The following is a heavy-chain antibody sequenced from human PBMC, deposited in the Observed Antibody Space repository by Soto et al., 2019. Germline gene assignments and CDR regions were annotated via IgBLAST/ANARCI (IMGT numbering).Heavy chain of an antibody. J-gene: IGHJ5*02. V-gene: IGHV1-46*01. Sequence: QVQLVQSGAEVKKPGASVKVSCKASGYTFTSYYMHWVRQAPGQGLEWMGIINPSGGSTSYAQKFQGRVTMTRDTSTSTVYMELSSLRSEDTAVYYCAREAALGYCSGGSCFWFAPWGQGTLVTVSS. CDR1: GYTFTSYY. CDR2: INPSGGST. CDR3: AREAALGYCSGGSCFWFAP. D-gene: IGHD2-15*01.